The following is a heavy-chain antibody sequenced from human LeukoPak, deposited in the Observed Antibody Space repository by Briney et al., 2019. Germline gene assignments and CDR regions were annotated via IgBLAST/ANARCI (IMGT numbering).Heavy chain of an antibody. V-gene: IGHV1-69*05. CDR2: IIPIFGTA. D-gene: IGHD6-13*01. Sequence: GGSVSVSCKASGGTFSSYAISWVRQAPGQGVEWMGGIIPIFGTANYAQTVQGRVTITTDESTSTDYMEVSRLREEDTAVYYCARGRRSVSRIAAAGTHEVDYYYMDVWGKGTTVTVSS. CDR1: GGTFSSYA. CDR3: ARGRRSVSRIAAAGTHEVDYYYMDV. J-gene: IGHJ6*03.